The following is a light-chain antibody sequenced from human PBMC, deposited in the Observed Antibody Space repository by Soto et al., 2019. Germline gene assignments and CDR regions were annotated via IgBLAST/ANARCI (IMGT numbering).Light chain of an antibody. CDR1: SSNIGGNS. V-gene: IGLV1-51*01. J-gene: IGLJ1*01. CDR2: DDN. CDR3: GSWDSSLSACV. Sequence: QSVLTQPPSVSAAPGHKVTISCSASSSNIGGNSVSWYPQLPGTAPKLLIYDDNKRPSGIPDRFSGSKSGTSATLGITGFXTGDEADYYCGSWDSSLSACVFGTGTKVTVL.